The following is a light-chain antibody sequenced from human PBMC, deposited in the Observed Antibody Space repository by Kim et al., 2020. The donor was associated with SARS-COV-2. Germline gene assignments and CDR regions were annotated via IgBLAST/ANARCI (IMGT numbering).Light chain of an antibody. CDR2: DAS. CDR3: QQYNDYSGT. V-gene: IGKV1-5*01. J-gene: IGKJ1*01. CDR1: QRINTW. Sequence: DIQMTQSPSTLSASVGDRVTITCRASQRINTWLAWYQQRPGKAPKLLIYDASSLESGVPSRFSGSGSGTDFTLTINSLQPDDFATYYCQQYNDYSGTFGQGTKVDIK.